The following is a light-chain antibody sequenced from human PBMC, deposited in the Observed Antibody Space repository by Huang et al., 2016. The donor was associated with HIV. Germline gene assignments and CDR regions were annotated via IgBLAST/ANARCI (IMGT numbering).Light chain of an antibody. CDR2: SAS. CDR1: QRINKY. Sequence: IQMTQSPTSLSASVGDRVYITCRASQRINKYLNWYQQKPGKAPRLLISSASILHNGVPSRFSGGGSGTVFTLTIRCLQLDDFATYYCQQSYGALSSFGPGTRLMIK. J-gene: IGKJ5*01. V-gene: IGKV1-39*01. CDR3: QQSYGALSS.